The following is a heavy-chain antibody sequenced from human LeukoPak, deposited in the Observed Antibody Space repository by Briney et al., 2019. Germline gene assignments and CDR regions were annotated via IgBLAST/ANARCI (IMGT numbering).Heavy chain of an antibody. CDR2: INADNGNT. D-gene: IGHD1-26*01. V-gene: IGHV1-3*01. CDR3: ARNSGRDSKDY. CDR1: GYTFTTYA. Sequence: GASVKVSCKASGYTFTTYAMHWVRQAPGQRPEWMGWINADNGNTRYSQKFQGRVTFTSDTSASTAYMELGSLRFEDTAVYYCARNSGRDSKDYWGQGTLVTVSS. J-gene: IGHJ4*02.